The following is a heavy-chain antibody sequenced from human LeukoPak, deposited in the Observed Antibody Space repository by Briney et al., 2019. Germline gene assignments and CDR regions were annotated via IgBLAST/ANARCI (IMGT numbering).Heavy chain of an antibody. CDR2: IYPADSET. D-gene: IGHD6-6*01. V-gene: IGHV5-51*01. J-gene: IGHJ5*02. CDR3: ARHGSIGARQDWFDP. CDR1: GYSFTSYW. Sequence: GESLKISFKCSGYSFTSYWIGWVRQTPGKGLEWMGIIYPADSETRYSPSFQGQVTISVDKSISTAYLQWSSLKASDTAMYYCARHGSIGARQDWFDPWGQGTLVTVSS.